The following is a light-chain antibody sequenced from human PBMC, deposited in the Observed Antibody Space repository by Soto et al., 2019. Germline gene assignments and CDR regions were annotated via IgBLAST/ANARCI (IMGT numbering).Light chain of an antibody. J-gene: IGKJ1*01. CDR3: QHKRT. CDR1: QSISSW. Sequence: DIQMTQSPSTLSASVGDRLTITCRASQSISSWLAWYQQRPGKAPKLLIFDASSLESGVPSRFSGSGSGTEFTLTISSLQPDDFATYYCQHKRTFGQGTKVDIK. V-gene: IGKV1-5*01. CDR2: DAS.